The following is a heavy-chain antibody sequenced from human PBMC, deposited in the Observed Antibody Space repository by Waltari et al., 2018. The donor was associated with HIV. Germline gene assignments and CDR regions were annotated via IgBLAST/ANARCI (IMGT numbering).Heavy chain of an antibody. CDR2: ISYDGRNK. Sequence: QVQLVESGGGVVQPGRSLRLSCAASGFTFSSYAMPGVRQAPGKGLEWVAVISYDGRNKYYADSVKGRFTISRDNSKNTLYLQMNSLRAEDTAVYYCARPMNYGDYPYYFDYWGQGTLVTVSS. V-gene: IGHV3-30*01. J-gene: IGHJ4*02. D-gene: IGHD4-17*01. CDR1: GFTFSSYA. CDR3: ARPMNYGDYPYYFDY.